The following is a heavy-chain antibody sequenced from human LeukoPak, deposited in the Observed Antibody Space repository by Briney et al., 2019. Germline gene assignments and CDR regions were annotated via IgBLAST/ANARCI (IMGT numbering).Heavy chain of an antibody. J-gene: IGHJ4*02. D-gene: IGHD5-12*01. CDR2: IRSDGSNK. V-gene: IGHV3-30*02. Sequence: GGSLRLSCAASGFTFSSYGMHWARQAPGKVLEWVAFIRSDGSNKYYADSVKGRFTISRDNSKNTLYLQLNSLRAEDTAVYYCAKVMDRDIVATIRLGSQYYFDYWGQGTLVTVSS. CDR1: GFTFSSYG. CDR3: AKVMDRDIVATIRLGSQYYFDY.